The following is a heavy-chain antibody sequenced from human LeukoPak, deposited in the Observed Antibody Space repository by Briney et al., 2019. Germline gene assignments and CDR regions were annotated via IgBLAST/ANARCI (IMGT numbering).Heavy chain of an antibody. Sequence: GTSVKVSCKASGFTFTSSAVQGVRQARGQRLEWIGWIVVGSGNTNYAQKFQERVTITRDMSTSTAYMELSSLRSEDTAVYYCAAVRAYGDYGWGFDYWGQGTLVTVST. CDR2: IVVGSGNT. V-gene: IGHV1-58*01. D-gene: IGHD4-17*01. J-gene: IGHJ4*02. CDR3: AAVRAYGDYGWGFDY. CDR1: GFTFTSSA.